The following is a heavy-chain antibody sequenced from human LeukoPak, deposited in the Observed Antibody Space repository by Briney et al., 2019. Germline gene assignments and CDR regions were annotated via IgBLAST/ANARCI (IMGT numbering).Heavy chain of an antibody. Sequence: PSETLSLTCTVSGGSISSYYWSWIRQPPEKGLEWIGYIYYSGSTNYNPSLKSRVTISVDTSKNQFSLKLSSVTAADTAVYYCARDLAAAGTRWFDPWGQGTLVTVSS. J-gene: IGHJ5*02. CDR2: IYYSGST. D-gene: IGHD6-13*01. V-gene: IGHV4-59*01. CDR1: GGSISSYY. CDR3: ARDLAAAGTRWFDP.